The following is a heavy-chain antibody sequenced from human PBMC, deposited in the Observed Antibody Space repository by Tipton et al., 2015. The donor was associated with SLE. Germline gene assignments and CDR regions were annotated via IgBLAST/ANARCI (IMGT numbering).Heavy chain of an antibody. J-gene: IGHJ4*02. V-gene: IGHV3-23*03. D-gene: IGHD6-25*01. CDR3: AKDDTAAAYFFDH. CDR1: GFPFSSFA. CDR2: IYIGGST. Sequence: SLRLSCAASGFPFSSFAMSWVRQAPGKGLECVSTIYIGGSTHYADTVKGRFTISRDNSKNTLYLDMNNLRPEDTAVYYCAKDDTAAAYFFDHWGQGPLVTVSS.